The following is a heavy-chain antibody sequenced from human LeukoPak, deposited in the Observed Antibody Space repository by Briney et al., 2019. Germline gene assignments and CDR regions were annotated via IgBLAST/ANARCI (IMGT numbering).Heavy chain of an antibody. CDR3: ARESGPMVRGVINWFDP. Sequence: SETLSLTCTVSGYSISSGYYWGWIRQPPGKGLEWIGSIYHSGSTYYNPSLKSRVTISVDTSKNQFSLKLSSVTAADTAVYYCARESGPMVRGVINWFDPWGQGTLVTVSS. CDR2: IYHSGST. V-gene: IGHV4-38-2*02. CDR1: GYSISSGYY. D-gene: IGHD3-10*01. J-gene: IGHJ5*02.